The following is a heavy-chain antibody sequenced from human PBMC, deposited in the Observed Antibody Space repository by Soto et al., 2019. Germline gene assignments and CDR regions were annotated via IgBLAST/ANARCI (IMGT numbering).Heavy chain of an antibody. V-gene: IGHV4-30-2*01. CDR2: IYHSGST. J-gene: IGHJ4*02. Sequence: QLQLQESGSGLVKPSQTLSLTCAVSGVSISTGRYSWNWIRQPPGKDLEWIGYIYHSGSTYYNPSLKSRVTISVDRSKNQFSLKLSSVTAADTAVYFCARDHSYGFDYWGQVTLVTVSS. CDR1: GVSISTGRYS. D-gene: IGHD5-18*01. CDR3: ARDHSYGFDY.